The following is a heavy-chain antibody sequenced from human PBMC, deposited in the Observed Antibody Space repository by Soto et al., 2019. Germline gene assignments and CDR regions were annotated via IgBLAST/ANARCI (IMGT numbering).Heavy chain of an antibody. CDR1: GYSFTSYW. V-gene: IGHV5-10-1*01. D-gene: IGHD5-18*01. Sequence: GESLKISCKGSGYSFTSYWISWVRQMPGKGLEWMGRIDPSDSYTNYSPSFQGHVTISADKSISTAYLQWSSLKASDTAMYYCASPSRGYSYGSYGMDVWGQGTTVTVSS. CDR3: ASPSRGYSYGSYGMDV. J-gene: IGHJ6*02. CDR2: IDPSDSYT.